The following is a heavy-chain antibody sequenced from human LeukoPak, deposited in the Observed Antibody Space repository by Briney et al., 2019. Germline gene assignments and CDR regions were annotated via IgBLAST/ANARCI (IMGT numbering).Heavy chain of an antibody. V-gene: IGHV4-61*02. CDR1: GGSISSGSYY. CDR3: ARDQGPRGEWFDP. CDR2: MYTTGST. Sequence: PSETLSLTCTVPGGSISSGSYYWSWIRQPAGKGLEYIGRMYTTGSTNYNPSLKSRVTISVDTSKNQFSLKLTSVTAADTAVYYCARDQGPRGEWFDPWGQGTLVTVSS. D-gene: IGHD3-16*01. J-gene: IGHJ5*02.